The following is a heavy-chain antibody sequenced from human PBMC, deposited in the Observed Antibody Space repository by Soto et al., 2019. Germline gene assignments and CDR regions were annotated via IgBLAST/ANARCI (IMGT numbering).Heavy chain of an antibody. V-gene: IGHV1-69*13. CDR2: IIPIFGTA. CDR1: GGTFSSYA. J-gene: IGHJ4*02. CDR3: ARENVNYGDTKAFDY. Sequence: SVKVSYKASGGTFSSYAISWVRQAPGQGLEWMGGIIPIFGTANYAQKFQGRVTITADESTSTAYMELSSLRSEDTAVYYCARENVNYGDTKAFDYWGQGTLVTVSS. D-gene: IGHD4-17*01.